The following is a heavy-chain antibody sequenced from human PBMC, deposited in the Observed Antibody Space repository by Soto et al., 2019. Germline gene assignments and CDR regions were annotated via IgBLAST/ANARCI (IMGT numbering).Heavy chain of an antibody. CDR3: ARGMRHYGSGTPRWFDP. V-gene: IGHV4-31*03. CDR2: IYYSGST. J-gene: IGHJ5*02. CDR1: GGSISSGGYY. Sequence: SETLSLTCTVSGGSISSGGYYWSWIRQHPGKGLEWFGYIYYSGSTYYNPSLKSRVTISVDTSKIQFSLKLSSVTAADTAVYYCARGMRHYGSGTPRWFDPWGQGTLVTVSS. D-gene: IGHD3-10*01.